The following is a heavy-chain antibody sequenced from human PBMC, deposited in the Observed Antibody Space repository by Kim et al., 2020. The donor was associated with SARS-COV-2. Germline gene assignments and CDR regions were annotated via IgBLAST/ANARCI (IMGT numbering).Heavy chain of an antibody. CDR3: ARGGVATVVTPWSPRYYYYYGMDV. CDR2: INHSGST. D-gene: IGHD5-12*01. Sequence: SETLSLTCAVYGGSFSGYYWSWIRQPPGKGLEWIGEINHSGSTNYNPSLKSRVTISVDTSKNQFSLKLSSVTAADTAVYYCARGGVATVVTPWSPRYYYYYGMDVWGQGTTVTVSS. V-gene: IGHV4-34*01. J-gene: IGHJ6*02. CDR1: GGSFSGYY.